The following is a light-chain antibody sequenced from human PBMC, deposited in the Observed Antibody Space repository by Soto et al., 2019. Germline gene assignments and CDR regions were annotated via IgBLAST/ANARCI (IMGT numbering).Light chain of an antibody. J-gene: IGKJ4*01. CDR2: DAS. V-gene: IGKV1-13*02. CDR3: QQFSSYPLT. CDR1: QGISSA. Sequence: AIQVTQSPSSLSASVGDRVTITCRANQGISSALAWYQHKPGITPKLLIYDASSLESGVPSTFSGSGSGTDFTLTISSLQPEDFATYFGQQFSSYPLTFGGGTKVEIK.